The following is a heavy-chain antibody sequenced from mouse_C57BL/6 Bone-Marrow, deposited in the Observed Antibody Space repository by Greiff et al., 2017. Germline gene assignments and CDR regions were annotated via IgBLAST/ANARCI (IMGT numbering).Heavy chain of an antibody. J-gene: IGHJ1*03. CDR3: GRGPHYNGSRVWYFEV. CDR2: IYPVSGET. V-gene: IGHV1-11*01. CDR1: GYTFTDHI. Sequence: QVQLQQSGAELASPGASVTLSCKASGYTFTDHIMNWVKKRPGQGLEWIGRIYPVSGETNYNQKFMGKATFSVDGSSSTVYMVLNSLTSEDPAVYYGGRGPHYNGSRVWYFEVWGTGTTVTVSS. D-gene: IGHD1-1*01.